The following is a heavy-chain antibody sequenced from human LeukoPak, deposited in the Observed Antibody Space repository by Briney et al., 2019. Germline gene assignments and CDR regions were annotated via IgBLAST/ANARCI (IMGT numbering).Heavy chain of an antibody. CDR2: IKQDGSEK. CDR3: ARDYDYVWGSYRYQVHFDY. D-gene: IGHD3-16*02. CDR1: GFTFSSYW. Sequence: PGGSLRLSCAASGFTFSSYWMSWVRQAPGKGLEWVANIKQDGSEKYYVDSVKGRFTISRDNAKNSLYLQMNSLRTEDTAVYYCARDYDYVWGSYRYQVHFDYWGQGTLVTVSS. V-gene: IGHV3-7*01. J-gene: IGHJ4*02.